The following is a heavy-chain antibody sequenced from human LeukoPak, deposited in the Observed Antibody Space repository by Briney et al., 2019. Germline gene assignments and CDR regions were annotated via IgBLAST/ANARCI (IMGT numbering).Heavy chain of an antibody. D-gene: IGHD3-10*01. J-gene: IGHJ4*02. CDR3: ARTTMVRGVMTY. V-gene: IGHV3-48*03. Sequence: QPGGSLRLSCAASRFTVSSYEINWVRQAPGKGLEWVSYISSSGSTIYYADSVKGRFTISRDNAKNSLYLQMNSLRAGDTAVYYCARTTMVRGVMTYWGQGTLVTVSS. CDR2: ISSSGSTI. CDR1: RFTVSSYE.